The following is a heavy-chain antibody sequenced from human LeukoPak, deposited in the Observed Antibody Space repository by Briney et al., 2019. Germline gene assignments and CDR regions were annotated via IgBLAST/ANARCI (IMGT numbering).Heavy chain of an antibody. CDR3: ARDSSGYYPYLPLG. J-gene: IGHJ4*02. CDR1: GFTFGDYA. V-gene: IGHV3-7*01. CDR2: IKQDGSEK. D-gene: IGHD3-22*01. Sequence: PGGSLRLSCTSSGFTFGDYAMSWFRQAPGKGLEWVANIKQDGSEKYYVDSVKGRFTISRDNAKNSLYLQMNSLRAEDTAVYYCARDSSGYYPYLPLGWGQGTLVTVSS.